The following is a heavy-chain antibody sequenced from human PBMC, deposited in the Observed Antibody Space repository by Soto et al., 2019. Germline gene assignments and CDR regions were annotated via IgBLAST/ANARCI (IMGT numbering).Heavy chain of an antibody. CDR2: IWFDGSQK. J-gene: IGHJ4*02. Sequence: VQLVEFGGGVVQPGRSLRLSCAASGFTFINYGFHWVRQAPGKGLEWVAVIWFDGSQKYYVDSVKGRFTISRDNSKNTLYLQMDSLRADDTAVYYCARDIGVTDYRLDYWGQGTLVTVSS. V-gene: IGHV3-33*01. D-gene: IGHD2-21*02. CDR3: ARDIGVTDYRLDY. CDR1: GFTFINYG.